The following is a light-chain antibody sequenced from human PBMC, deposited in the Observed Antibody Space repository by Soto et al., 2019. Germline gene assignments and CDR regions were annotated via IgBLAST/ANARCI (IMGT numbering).Light chain of an antibody. CDR1: QSVSSY. Sequence: EIVLTQSPDTLSLSPGERATLSCRASQSVSSYLAWYQQKPGQAPRLLIYDASNRATGIPDRFSGSGSRTDFTLTISSLEPEDCALYHCQQRSDWPYTFGQVTKLAIK. J-gene: IGKJ2*01. V-gene: IGKV3-11*01. CDR3: QQRSDWPYT. CDR2: DAS.